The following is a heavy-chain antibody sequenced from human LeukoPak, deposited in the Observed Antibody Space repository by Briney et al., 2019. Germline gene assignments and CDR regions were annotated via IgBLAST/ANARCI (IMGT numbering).Heavy chain of an antibody. D-gene: IGHD6-6*01. CDR3: ARDWEYSSSSAAFDI. V-gene: IGHV3-7*01. Sequence: GGSLRLSCAASGFTFSSYWMSWVRQAPGKGLEWVANIKQDGSEKYYVDSVKGRFTISRDNAKNSLYLQMNSLRAEDTAVYYCARDWEYSSSSAAFDIWGQGTMVTVSS. J-gene: IGHJ3*02. CDR1: GFTFSSYW. CDR2: IKQDGSEK.